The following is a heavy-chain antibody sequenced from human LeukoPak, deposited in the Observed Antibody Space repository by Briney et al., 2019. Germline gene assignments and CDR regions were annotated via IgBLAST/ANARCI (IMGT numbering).Heavy chain of an antibody. CDR2: IYYSGST. D-gene: IGHD2-15*01. Sequence: PSETLSLTCTVSGGSISSYYWSWIRQPPGKGLEWIGYIYYSGSTNYNPSLKSRVTISVDTSNNQFSLKLSSVTAADTAVYYCARDGGGSDCWGQGTLVTVSS. V-gene: IGHV4-59*12. J-gene: IGHJ4*02. CDR1: GGSISSYY. CDR3: ARDGGGSDC.